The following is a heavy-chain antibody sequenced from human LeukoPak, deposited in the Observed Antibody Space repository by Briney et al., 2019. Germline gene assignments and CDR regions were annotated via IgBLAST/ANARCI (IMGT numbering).Heavy chain of an antibody. Sequence: PSDTLSLTCSVSGGSITSYYWSWIRQAAGKGLEWIGRIYTSGSTAYNPSLKSRVTMLVDTSKNQFSLKLYSVTAADTAVYYCARSGGSGTYYDGSFDYWGQGTLVTVSS. V-gene: IGHV4-4*07. D-gene: IGHD1-26*01. CDR3: ARSGGSGTYYDGSFDY. CDR1: GGSITSYY. CDR2: IYTSGST. J-gene: IGHJ4*02.